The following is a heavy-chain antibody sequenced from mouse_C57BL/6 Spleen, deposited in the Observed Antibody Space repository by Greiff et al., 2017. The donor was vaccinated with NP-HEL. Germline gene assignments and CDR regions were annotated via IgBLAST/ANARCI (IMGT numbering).Heavy chain of an antibody. D-gene: IGHD2-3*01. CDR2: IYPGSGNT. CDR1: GYTFTDYY. V-gene: IGHV1-76*01. J-gene: IGHJ1*03. CDR3: ARSDGYTRYCDV. Sequence: VKLQESGAELVRPGASVKLSCKASGYTFTDYYINWVKQRPGQGLEWIARIYPGSGNTYYTEKFKGKATLTAEKSSSTAYMQLSSLTSEDSDVYYCARSDGYTRYCDVWGTGTTVTVSS.